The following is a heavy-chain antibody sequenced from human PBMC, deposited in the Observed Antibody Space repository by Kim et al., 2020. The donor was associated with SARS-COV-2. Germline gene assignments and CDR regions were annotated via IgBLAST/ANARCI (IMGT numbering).Heavy chain of an antibody. CDR3: AADSPQVGAGEFDY. CDR2: IKIAADWETA. Sequence: GGSLRLSCTVSGFTVINAWMNWVRQAPGKVLEWVGLIKIAADWETAEYAAPGKGRFTISVDRSKNMVYLQLNSLKTEDTAVYYCAADSPQVGAGEFDYWGQGTLVTVSS. D-gene: IGHD1-26*01. J-gene: IGHJ4*02. V-gene: IGHV3-15*01. CDR1: GFTVINAW.